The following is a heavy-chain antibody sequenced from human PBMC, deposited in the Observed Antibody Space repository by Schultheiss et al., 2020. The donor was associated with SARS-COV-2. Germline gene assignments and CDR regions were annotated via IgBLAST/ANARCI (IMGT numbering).Heavy chain of an antibody. CDR1: GYTLTELS. CDR2: ISAYNGNT. CDR3: ARDRDYFDY. D-gene: IGHD3-10*01. J-gene: IGHJ4*02. V-gene: IGHV1-18*01. Sequence: ASVKVSCKVSGYTLTELSMHWVRQAPGQGLEWMGWISAYNGNTNYAQKLQGRVTMTTDTSTSTAYMELSSLRSEDTAVYYCARDRDYFDYWGQGTLVTVSS.